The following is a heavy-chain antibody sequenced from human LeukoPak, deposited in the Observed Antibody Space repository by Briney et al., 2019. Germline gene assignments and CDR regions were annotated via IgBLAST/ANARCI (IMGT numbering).Heavy chain of an antibody. Sequence: SETLSLTCTVSGGSISSGSYYWSWIRQPAGKGLEWIGRIYTSGSTNYNPSFKSRVTISVDTSKNQFSLKLSSVTAADTAVYYCARDSDWEKRAFDIWGQGTMVTVSS. D-gene: IGHD3-9*01. J-gene: IGHJ3*02. V-gene: IGHV4-61*02. CDR2: IYTSGST. CDR1: GGSISSGSYY. CDR3: ARDSDWEKRAFDI.